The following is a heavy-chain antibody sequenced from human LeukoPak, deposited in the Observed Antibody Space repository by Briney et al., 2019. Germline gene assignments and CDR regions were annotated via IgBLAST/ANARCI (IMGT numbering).Heavy chain of an antibody. V-gene: IGHV3-30-3*01. Sequence: PGRSLRLSCAAAGFTFSSYATHWVRQAPGKGLEWVAVISYDGSNKYYADSVKGRFTISRDNSKNTLYLQMNSLRAEDTAVYYCARDDRGYSSDYWGQGTLVTVSS. D-gene: IGHD3-22*01. CDR2: ISYDGSNK. J-gene: IGHJ4*02. CDR1: GFTFSSYA. CDR3: ARDDRGYSSDY.